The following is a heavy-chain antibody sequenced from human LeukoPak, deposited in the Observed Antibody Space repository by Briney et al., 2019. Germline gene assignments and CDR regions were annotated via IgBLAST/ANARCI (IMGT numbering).Heavy chain of an antibody. CDR2: ICSGGNT. CDR3: ARDGPWKSDC. CDR1: GGSISTSYY. Sequence: PSETLSLTCTVSGGSISTSYYWGWIRQPPGKGLEWIGSICSGGNTCYNPSLGSRVTIFADSSKNQFSLKLTSVTTADTAVYYCARDGPWKSDCWGQGTLVTVSS. D-gene: IGHD1-1*01. J-gene: IGHJ4*02. V-gene: IGHV4-39*02.